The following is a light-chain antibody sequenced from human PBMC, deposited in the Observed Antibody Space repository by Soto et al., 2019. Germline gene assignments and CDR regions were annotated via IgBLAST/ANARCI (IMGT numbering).Light chain of an antibody. CDR1: QTINNW. J-gene: IGKJ1*01. Sequence: DIQLTQSPSPVSASVGDSVTITCRASQTINNWLAWYQQKSGKAPKLLVFGVSTLQSGVPSRFSGSGSGTEFTLTINGLQPDDFATYYCQQYRSVPTWAFGQGTKVEVK. CDR3: QQYRSVPTWA. V-gene: IGKV1-5*03. CDR2: GVS.